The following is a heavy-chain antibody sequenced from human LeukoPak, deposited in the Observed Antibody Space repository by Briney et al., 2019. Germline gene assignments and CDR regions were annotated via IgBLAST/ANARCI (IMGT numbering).Heavy chain of an antibody. CDR1: GGSISSGSYY. CDR2: IYTTGST. Sequence: SETLSLTCTVSGGSISSGSYYWSWIRQPAGKGLEWIGRIYTTGSTNYNPSLKSRVTISVDTSENQFSLNLSSVTAADTAVYYCARADWGDGYNCCDYWSQGTLVTVSS. J-gene: IGHJ4*02. V-gene: IGHV4-61*02. CDR3: ARADWGDGYNCCDY. D-gene: IGHD5-24*01.